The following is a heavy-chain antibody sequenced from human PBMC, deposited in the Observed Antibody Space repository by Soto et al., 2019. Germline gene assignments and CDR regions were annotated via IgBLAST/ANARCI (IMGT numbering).Heavy chain of an antibody. CDR1: GYTFSTYG. CDR2: ISGYNGQT. CDR3: ARDNRKELWVEGLNAMDV. J-gene: IGHJ6*02. D-gene: IGHD3-16*01. V-gene: IGHV1-18*04. Sequence: QVQLVQSGPEVKKPGASVKVSCKASGYTFSTYGISWVRQAPGQGLEWMGWISGYNGQTNFPQMFRGRVTLTTDTSSSTAYMEPRSLRSDDTAMYYCARDNRKELWVEGLNAMDVWGQGTTVTVSS.